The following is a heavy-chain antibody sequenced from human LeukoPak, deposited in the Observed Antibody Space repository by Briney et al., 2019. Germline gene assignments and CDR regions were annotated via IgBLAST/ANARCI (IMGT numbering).Heavy chain of an antibody. CDR3: ARDVYCSSTSCYTENWFDP. CDR2: ISYDGSNK. CDR1: GFTFSRYA. J-gene: IGHJ5*02. V-gene: IGHV3-30*04. Sequence: GGSLRLSCAASGFTFSRYAMHWVRQAPGKGLEWVAVISYDGSNKYYADSVKGRFTISRDNSKNTLYLQMNSLRAEDTAVYYCARDVYCSSTSCYTENWFDPWGQGTLVTVSS. D-gene: IGHD2-2*02.